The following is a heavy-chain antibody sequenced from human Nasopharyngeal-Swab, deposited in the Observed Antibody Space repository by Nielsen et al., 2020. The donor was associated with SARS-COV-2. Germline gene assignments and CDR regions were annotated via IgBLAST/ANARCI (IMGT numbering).Heavy chain of an antibody. CDR2: IYPGNSDA. J-gene: IGHJ4*02. Sequence: GESLKISCTGFGYSFANYWIGWVRQMPGKGLEWMGSIYPGNSDARFSPSFQGQVTISVDKSISTAYLQWSSLKASDTAIYYCARRSQYYYDSSVHLDYWGQGTLVTVSS. D-gene: IGHD3-22*01. CDR1: GYSFANYW. CDR3: ARRSQYYYDSSVHLDY. V-gene: IGHV5-51*01.